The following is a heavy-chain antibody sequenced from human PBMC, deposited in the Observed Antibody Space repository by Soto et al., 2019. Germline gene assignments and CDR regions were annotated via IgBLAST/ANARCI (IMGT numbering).Heavy chain of an antibody. V-gene: IGHV6-1*01. J-gene: IGHJ6*02. CDR2: TYYRSKWYN. CDR3: ARGLNCSSTSCFYYYYGMDV. CDR1: GDSVSSNSAA. Sequence: PSQTLSLTCAISGDSVSSNSAAWNWIRQSPSRGLEWLGRTYYRSKWYNDYAVSVKSRITISPDTSKNQFSLQLNSVTPEDTAVYYCARGLNCSSTSCFYYYYGMDVWGQGTTVTVSS. D-gene: IGHD2-2*01.